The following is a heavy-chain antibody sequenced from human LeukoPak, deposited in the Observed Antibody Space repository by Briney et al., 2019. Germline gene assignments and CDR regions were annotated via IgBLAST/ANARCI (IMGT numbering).Heavy chain of an antibody. CDR3: ARGSGASITIFGVVLRDFDY. Sequence: ASVKVSCKASGYTFTGYYMHWVRQAPGQGLEWMGRINPSSGGTNYAQKFQGRVTMTRDTSISTAYMELSRLRSDDTAVYYCARGSGASITIFGVVLRDFDYWGQGTLVTVSS. V-gene: IGHV1-2*06. CDR1: GYTFTGYY. J-gene: IGHJ4*02. D-gene: IGHD3-3*01. CDR2: INPSSGGT.